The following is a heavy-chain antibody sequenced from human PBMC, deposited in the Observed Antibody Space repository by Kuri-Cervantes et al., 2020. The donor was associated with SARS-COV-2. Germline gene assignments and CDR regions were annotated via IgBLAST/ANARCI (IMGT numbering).Heavy chain of an antibody. V-gene: IGHV3-30*19. Sequence: GESLKISCAASGFTFSSYGMHWVRQAPGKGLEWVAVISYDGSNKYYADSVKGRFTISRDNSKNTLYLQMNSLRAEDTAVYYCARDCAAGIFDYWGQGTLVTVSS. D-gene: IGHD1-1*01. CDR3: ARDCAAGIFDY. CDR1: GFTFSSYG. CDR2: ISYDGSNK. J-gene: IGHJ4*02.